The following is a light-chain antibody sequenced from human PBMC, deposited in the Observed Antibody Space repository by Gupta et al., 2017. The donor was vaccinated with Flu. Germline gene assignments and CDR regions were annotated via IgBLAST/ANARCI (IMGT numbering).Light chain of an antibody. V-gene: IGKV3-20*01. Sequence: EIVSTQSPGILSLSLGERATLSCRASQSVSSSYLGWHQQKPDQAPRLIIYDASSRATGIPDRFSGGGGTKDFTLTSSRQEHEACEVYYMHQDSSSCTFGQGTKVEIK. CDR2: DAS. CDR1: QSVSSSY. CDR3: HQDSSSCT. J-gene: IGKJ2*02.